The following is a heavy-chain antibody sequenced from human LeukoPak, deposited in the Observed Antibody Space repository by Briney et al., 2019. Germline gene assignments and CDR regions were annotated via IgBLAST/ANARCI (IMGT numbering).Heavy chain of an antibody. CDR3: ARVVAAAGHHFDY. D-gene: IGHD6-13*01. CDR2: IYSGGST. J-gene: IGHJ4*02. CDR1: GFTVSSNY. Sequence: PGGSLRLSCAASGFTVSSNYMSWVRQAPGKGLEWVSVIYSGGSTYYADSVKGRFTISRDNSKNTLYLQMNSLRAEDTAVYYCARVVAAAGHHFDYWGQGTLVTVSS. V-gene: IGHV3-53*01.